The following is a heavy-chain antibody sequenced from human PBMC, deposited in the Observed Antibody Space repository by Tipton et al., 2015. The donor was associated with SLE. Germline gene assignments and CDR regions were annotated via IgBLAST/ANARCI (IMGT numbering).Heavy chain of an antibody. CDR2: IYTSGRT. J-gene: IGHJ4*02. Sequence: TLSLTCTVSGVSISSGNYYWSWIRQPAGKGLEWMGRIYTSGRTKYNPSLKSRVTISLDTSKNQFSLKLSSVTAADTAVYYCAASVVPWAYWGQGTLVTVSS. CDR3: AASVVPWAY. V-gene: IGHV4-61*02. D-gene: IGHD5/OR15-5a*01. CDR1: GVSISSGNYY.